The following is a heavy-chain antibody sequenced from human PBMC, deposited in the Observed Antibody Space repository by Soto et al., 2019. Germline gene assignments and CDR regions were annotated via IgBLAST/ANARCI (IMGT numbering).Heavy chain of an antibody. J-gene: IGHJ4*02. Sequence: QVQLQQWGAGLLKPSETLSLTCAVYGGSFSGYYWSWIRQPPGKGLEWIGEINHSGSTNYNPSLKSRVTISVDTSKNQFSLKLSSVTAADTAVYCCARGYYSSGWYDYWGQGTLVTVSS. CDR3: ARGYYSSGWYDY. D-gene: IGHD6-19*01. V-gene: IGHV4-34*01. CDR1: GGSFSGYY. CDR2: INHSGST.